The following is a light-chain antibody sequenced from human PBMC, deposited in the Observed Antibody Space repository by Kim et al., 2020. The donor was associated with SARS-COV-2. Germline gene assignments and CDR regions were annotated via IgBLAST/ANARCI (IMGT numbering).Light chain of an antibody. CDR1: QSVSSK. Sequence: VSPGERAARSCRASQSVSSKLAWDQQKPGQAPRLLIYGAFNRATGSPARFSGRGSGTEFTLTINSLQSEDFAVYYCQQYKNWPYTFGQGTKLEI. J-gene: IGKJ2*01. CDR3: QQYKNWPYT. V-gene: IGKV3-15*01. CDR2: GAF.